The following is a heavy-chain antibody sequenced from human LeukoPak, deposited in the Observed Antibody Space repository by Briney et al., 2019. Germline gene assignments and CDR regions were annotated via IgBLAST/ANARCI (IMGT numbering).Heavy chain of an antibody. CDR1: GGSISSSSYY. CDR3: ARRGLVATISDAFDI. D-gene: IGHD5-12*01. CDR2: IYYSGRT. J-gene: IGHJ3*02. Sequence: SETLSLTCTVSGGSISSSSYYWGWIRQPPGKGLEWIGSIYYSGRTYYNPSLKSRVTISVDTSKNQFSLKLSSVTAADTAVYYCARRGLVATISDAFDIWGQGTMVTVSS. V-gene: IGHV4-39*01.